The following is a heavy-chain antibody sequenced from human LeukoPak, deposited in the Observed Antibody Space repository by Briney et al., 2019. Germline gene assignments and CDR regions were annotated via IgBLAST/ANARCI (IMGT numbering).Heavy chain of an antibody. CDR1: GYTFTSDY. CDR2: INPSGGST. J-gene: IGHJ3*02. V-gene: IGHV1-46*01. CDR3: ASPLGYCSGGSCYNDAFDI. D-gene: IGHD2-15*01. Sequence: ASVKVSCKASGYTFTSDYMHWVRQAPGQGLEWMGIINPSGGSTSYAQKFQGRVTMTRDTSTSTVYMELSSLRSEDPAVYSCASPLGYCSGGSCYNDAFDIWGQGTMVTVSS.